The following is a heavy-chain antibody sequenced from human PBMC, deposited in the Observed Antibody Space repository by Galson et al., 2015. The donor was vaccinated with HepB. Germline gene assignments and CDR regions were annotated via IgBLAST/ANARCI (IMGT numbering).Heavy chain of an antibody. CDR3: ARDNGSGWSGAFDI. CDR1: GGSISSSNW. J-gene: IGHJ3*02. Sequence: ETLSLTCAVSGGSISSSNWWSWVRQPPGKGLEWIGEIYHSGSTNYNPSLKSRVTISVDKSKNQFSLKLSSVTAADTAVYYCARDNGSGWSGAFDIWGQGTMVTVSS. CDR2: IYHSGST. D-gene: IGHD6-19*01. V-gene: IGHV4-4*02.